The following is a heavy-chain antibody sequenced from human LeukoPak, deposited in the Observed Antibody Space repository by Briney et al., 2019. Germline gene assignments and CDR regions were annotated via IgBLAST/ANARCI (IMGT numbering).Heavy chain of an antibody. CDR3: ARHSAMSSSHDY. D-gene: IGHD6-13*01. Sequence: GESLKISCQGSGYSFTDYWIAWVRQMPGKGLEWMGIIYPGDSDTRYSPSFQGQITMSADKSTNTAYLQWSSPKASDTAMYYCARHSAMSSSHDYWGQGTLVTVSS. J-gene: IGHJ4*02. V-gene: IGHV5-51*01. CDR1: GYSFTDYW. CDR2: IYPGDSDT.